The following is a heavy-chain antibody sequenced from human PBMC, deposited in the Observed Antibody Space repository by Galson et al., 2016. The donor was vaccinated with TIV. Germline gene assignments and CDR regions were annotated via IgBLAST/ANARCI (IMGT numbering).Heavy chain of an antibody. CDR3: ARGFNYGFDFYYGMDV. D-gene: IGHD5-18*01. Sequence: SVKVSCKASGYPFSAYYIHWVRQAPGQGLEWMGWINPYGDDTNYEQRFQGRVSMTSDTSINTAYMELSSLRSDDTAIFFCARGFNYGFDFYYGMDVWGPWTTVTVSS. V-gene: IGHV1-2*02. CDR1: GYPFSAYY. CDR2: INPYGDDT. J-gene: IGHJ6*02.